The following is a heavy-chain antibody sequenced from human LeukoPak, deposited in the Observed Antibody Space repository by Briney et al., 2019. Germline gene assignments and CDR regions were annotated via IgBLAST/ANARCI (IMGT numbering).Heavy chain of an antibody. CDR1: GFTFSNYA. CDR3: ARDLPLTTVTTGGMDV. Sequence: GGSLRLSCAASGFTFSNYAMHWVRQAPGKGPEWVAVISYDGSNKYYADSVKGRFTISRDNSKNTLYLQMNSLRAEDTAVYYCARDLPLTTVTTGGMDVWGQGTTVTVSS. D-gene: IGHD4-17*01. J-gene: IGHJ6*02. CDR2: ISYDGSNK. V-gene: IGHV3-30-3*01.